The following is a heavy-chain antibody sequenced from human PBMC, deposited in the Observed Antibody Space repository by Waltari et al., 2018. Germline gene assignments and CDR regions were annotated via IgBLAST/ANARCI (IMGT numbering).Heavy chain of an antibody. CDR2: FDPEDGET. Sequence: QVQLVQSGAEVKKPGASVKVSCKVSGYTLTELSMHWVRQAPGKGLEWMGGFDPEDGETIYAQKFQGRVTMTEDTSTDTAYMELSSLRSEDTAVYYCATYLPTAYCGGDCYWDWGQGTLVTVSS. V-gene: IGHV1-24*01. CDR1: GYTLTELS. CDR3: ATYLPTAYCGGDCYWD. J-gene: IGHJ4*02. D-gene: IGHD2-21*01.